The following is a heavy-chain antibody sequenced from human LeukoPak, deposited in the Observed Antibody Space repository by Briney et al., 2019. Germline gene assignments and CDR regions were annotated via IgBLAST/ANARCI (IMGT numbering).Heavy chain of an antibody. CDR1: GFTFSNYM. CDR3: AKDYCSSTTCYYNY. V-gene: IGHV3-9*01. D-gene: IGHD2-2*01. Sequence: GGSLRLSCAASGFTFSNYMMHWVRQAPGKGLEWVSGISWNSGNIGYADSVKGRFTISRDNAKNSLFLQMNSLRAEDTALYYCAKDYCSSTTCYYNYWGQGTLVTVSS. J-gene: IGHJ4*02. CDR2: ISWNSGNI.